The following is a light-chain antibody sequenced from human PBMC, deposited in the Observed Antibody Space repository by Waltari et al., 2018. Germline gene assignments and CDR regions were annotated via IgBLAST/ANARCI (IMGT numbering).Light chain of an antibody. V-gene: IGKV3-15*01. CDR3: NQYNSWPPYT. CDR2: GAS. CDR1: QNIGNN. J-gene: IGKJ2*01. Sequence: EIVMTQSPDTLSVSPGERATLSCRASQNIGNNLAWYQQKPGQAPRLLIYGASSTAIGIPDRFSGSGSGTEFTLTISSLQSEDFAVYLCNQYNSWPPYTFGQGTKLEIK.